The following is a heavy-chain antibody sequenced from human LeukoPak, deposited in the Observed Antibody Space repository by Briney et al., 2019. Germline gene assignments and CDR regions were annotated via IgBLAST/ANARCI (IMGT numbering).Heavy chain of an antibody. CDR3: ARAGTYNLDC. Sequence: SETLSLTCAVSGDSISSGNWWSWVRQPPEKGLEWIGETHHRGTTHYNPSLKSRVTITVDKSKNQLSLRLSSVTAADTAVYYCARAGTYNLDCWGQGTLATVSS. CDR2: THHRGTT. D-gene: IGHD3-10*01. CDR1: GDSISSGNW. J-gene: IGHJ4*02. V-gene: IGHV4-4*02.